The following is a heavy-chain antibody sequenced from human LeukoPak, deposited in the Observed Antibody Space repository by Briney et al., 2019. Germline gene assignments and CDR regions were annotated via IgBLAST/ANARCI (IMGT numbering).Heavy chain of an antibody. V-gene: IGHV4-38-2*02. J-gene: IGHJ4*02. CDR3: ARARWLLPQYFDY. CDR2: IYHSGST. CDR1: GYSISSGYY. Sequence: KPSETLSLTCTVSGYSISSGYYWGWIRQPPGKGLEWIGSIYHSGSTYYNPSLKSRVTISVDTSKNQFSLKLSSVTAADTAVYYCARARWLLPQYFDYWGQGTLVTVSS. D-gene: IGHD3-22*01.